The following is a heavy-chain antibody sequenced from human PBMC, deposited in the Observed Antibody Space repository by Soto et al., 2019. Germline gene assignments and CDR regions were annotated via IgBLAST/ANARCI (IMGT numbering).Heavy chain of an antibody. D-gene: IGHD6-13*01. Sequence: QLQLQESGPGLVKPSETLSLTCNVSGGSISSSRSYWAWFRQPPGKELEWIANIFYAGNTYYKPSFKSRVTVSVDTSKNQFSQKLDSVTAADTAVYYCARQAAAPGIDLWFDPWGQGTLVTVSS. CDR2: IFYAGNT. CDR3: ARQAAAPGIDLWFDP. V-gene: IGHV4-39*01. J-gene: IGHJ5*02. CDR1: GGSISSSRSY.